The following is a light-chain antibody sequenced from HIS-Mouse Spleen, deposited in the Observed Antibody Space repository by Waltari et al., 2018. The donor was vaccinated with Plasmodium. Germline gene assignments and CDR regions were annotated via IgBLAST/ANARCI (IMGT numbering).Light chain of an antibody. CDR3: SSYTSSSTRV. J-gene: IGLJ1*01. CDR1: SSDVGGYNY. V-gene: IGLV2-14*03. CDR2: CVS. Sequence: QSALTQPASVSGSPGQSITISCTGTSSDVGGYNYVSWYQQHPGKAPKLMIYCVSNRPSGVSNRVSGSKSGNTASLTISGLQAEDEADYYCSSYTSSSTRVFGTGTKVTVL.